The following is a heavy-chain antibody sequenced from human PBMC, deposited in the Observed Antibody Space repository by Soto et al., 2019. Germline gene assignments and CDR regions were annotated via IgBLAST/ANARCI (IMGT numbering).Heavy chain of an antibody. Sequence: QVQLVESGGGVGQPGRSLRLSCAASGFTFSSYGMHWVRQAPGKGLEWVAVISYDGSNKYYADSVKGRFTISRDNSKNTLYLQINSLRAEDTAVYYCAKDPAAYYYDSSGYYLDYWGQGTLVTVSS. CDR3: AKDPAAYYYDSSGYYLDY. V-gene: IGHV3-30*18. CDR2: ISYDGSNK. D-gene: IGHD3-22*01. J-gene: IGHJ4*02. CDR1: GFTFSSYG.